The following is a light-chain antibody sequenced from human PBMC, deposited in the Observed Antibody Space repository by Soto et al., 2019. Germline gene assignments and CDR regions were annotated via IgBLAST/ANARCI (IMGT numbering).Light chain of an antibody. CDR3: QQYNNWPRT. Sequence: EIVMTQSPATLSVSPGASATLSCRASQSVSTNLAWYQQKPGQVPRVLTYGASTRATEIPARFSGSGSGTEFTLTIDSLQSEDFAVYYCQQYNNWPRTFGQGTKV. CDR1: QSVSTN. V-gene: IGKV3-15*01. J-gene: IGKJ1*01. CDR2: GAS.